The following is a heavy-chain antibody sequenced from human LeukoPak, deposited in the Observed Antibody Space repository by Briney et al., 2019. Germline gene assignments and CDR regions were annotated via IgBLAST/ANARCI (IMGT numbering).Heavy chain of an antibody. CDR1: GGSISSSSYY. CDR3: ARPYYYGSGNYYNWYLDL. D-gene: IGHD3-10*01. J-gene: IGHJ2*01. CDR2: IYYSGST. V-gene: IGHV4-39*01. Sequence: SETLSLTCTVSGGSISSSSYYWGWIRQPPGKGLEWIGSIYYSGSTYYNPSLKSRVTISVDTSKNQFSLKLSSVTAADTAVYYCARPYYYGSGNYYNWYLDLWGRGTLVTVSS.